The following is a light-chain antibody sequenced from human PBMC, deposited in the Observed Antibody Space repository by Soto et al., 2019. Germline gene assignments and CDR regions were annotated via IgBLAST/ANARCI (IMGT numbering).Light chain of an antibody. CDR3: GTWDSSLNVGV. CDR1: SSNIGKNY. CDR2: DND. V-gene: IGLV1-51*01. Sequence: QSVLTQPPSVSAAPGQKVTISCSGSSSNIGKNYVSWYQHLPGTPPKVKIFDNDKRPSGIPDRFSGSASGTSATLGITGLQPGDAAVYYCGTWDSSLNVGVFGGGTELTVL. J-gene: IGLJ3*02.